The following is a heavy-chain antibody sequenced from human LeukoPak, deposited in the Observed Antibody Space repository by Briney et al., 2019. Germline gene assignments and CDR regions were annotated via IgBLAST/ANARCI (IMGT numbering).Heavy chain of an antibody. J-gene: IGHJ5*02. Sequence: AETLSLTCNVSGDSISRSRHFWAWIRQSPGRGLEWIGYIYNSGSTYYNPSLKSRVTISVDTSKNQFFLRLSSVTAADSDMYDCARGGTYASTSKWFDPWGQGTRVTVSS. CDR2: IYNSGST. CDR3: ARGGTYASTSKWFDP. CDR1: GDSISRSRHF. V-gene: IGHV4-39*07. D-gene: IGHD2-2*01.